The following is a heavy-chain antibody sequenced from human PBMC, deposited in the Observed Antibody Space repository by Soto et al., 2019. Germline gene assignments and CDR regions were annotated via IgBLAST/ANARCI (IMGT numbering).Heavy chain of an antibody. Sequence: QVPLVQSGAEVKKPGSSVKVSCKASGGTFSSYTISWVRQAPGQGLEWMGRIIPILGIANYAQKFQGRVTITADKSTSTAYMELSSLRSEDTAVYYCARDDFSSSSADYWGQGTLVTVSS. CDR2: IIPILGIA. J-gene: IGHJ4*02. V-gene: IGHV1-69*08. CDR3: ARDDFSSSSADY. D-gene: IGHD6-6*01. CDR1: GGTFSSYT.